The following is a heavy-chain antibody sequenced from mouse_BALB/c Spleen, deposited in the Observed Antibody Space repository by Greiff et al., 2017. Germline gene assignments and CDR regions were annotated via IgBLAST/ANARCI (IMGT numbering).Heavy chain of an antibody. V-gene: IGHV1S137*01. CDR3: ARTLRGSSYGFAY. D-gene: IGHD1-1*01. Sequence: QVQLKQSGAELVRPGVSVKISCKGSGYTFTDYAMHWVKQSHAKSLEWIGVISTYYGDASYNQKFKGKATMTVDKSSSTAYMELARLTSEDSAIYYCARTLRGSSYGFAYWGQGTLVTVSA. CDR1: GYTFTDYA. J-gene: IGHJ3*01. CDR2: ISTYYGDA.